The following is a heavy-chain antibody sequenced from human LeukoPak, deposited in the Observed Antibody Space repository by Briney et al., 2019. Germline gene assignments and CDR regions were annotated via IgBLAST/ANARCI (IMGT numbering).Heavy chain of an antibody. CDR3: ARDMNYDSSGYYGY. Sequence: GGSLRLSCAASGFTLSSYSMNWVRQAPGKGLEWVSSISSSSSYIYYADSVKGRFTISRDNAKNSLYLQMNSLRAEDTAVYYCARDMNYDSSGYYGYWGQGTLVTVSS. D-gene: IGHD3-22*01. V-gene: IGHV3-21*01. J-gene: IGHJ4*02. CDR1: GFTLSSYS. CDR2: ISSSSSYI.